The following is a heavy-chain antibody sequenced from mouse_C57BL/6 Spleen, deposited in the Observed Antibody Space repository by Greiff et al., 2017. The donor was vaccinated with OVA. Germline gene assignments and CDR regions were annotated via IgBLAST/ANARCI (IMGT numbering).Heavy chain of an antibody. V-gene: IGHV1-22*01. CDR1: GYTFTDYN. CDR3: ARWVGDYHYAMDY. CDR2: INPNNGGT. D-gene: IGHD2-4*01. J-gene: IGHJ4*01. Sequence: VQLKQSGPELVKPGASVKMSCKASGYTFTDYNMHWVKQSHGKSLEWIGYINPNNGGTSYNQKFKGKATLTVNKSSSTAYMELRSLTSEDSAVYYCARWVGDYHYAMDYWGQGTSVTVSS.